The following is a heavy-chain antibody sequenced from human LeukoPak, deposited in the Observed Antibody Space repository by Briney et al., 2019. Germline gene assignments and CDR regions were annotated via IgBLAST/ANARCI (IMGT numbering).Heavy chain of an antibody. CDR2: IVVGSGNT. Sequence: RASVKVSCKASGFTFTSSAMQWVRQARGRRLEWIGWIVVGSGNTNYAQKFQERVTITRDMSTSTAYMELSSLRSEDTAVYYCAADSYPYCSSTSCTELQPWGQGTLVTVSS. J-gene: IGHJ4*02. D-gene: IGHD2-2*01. CDR1: GFTFTSSA. V-gene: IGHV1-58*02. CDR3: AADSYPYCSSTSCTELQP.